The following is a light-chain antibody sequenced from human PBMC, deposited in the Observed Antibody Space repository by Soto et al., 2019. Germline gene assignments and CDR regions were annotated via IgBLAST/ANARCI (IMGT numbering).Light chain of an antibody. CDR2: GAS. Sequence: NVLTQSPGTLSLSPGDRATLSCRASQSVRSNYVAWYQQRPGQAPRLLIYGASTRATGIPERFSGSGSGTDFTLTISRLEPEDFAVFYCQQYGSSPLTFGQGTKVDIK. CDR3: QQYGSSPLT. V-gene: IGKV3-20*01. CDR1: QSVRSNY. J-gene: IGKJ1*01.